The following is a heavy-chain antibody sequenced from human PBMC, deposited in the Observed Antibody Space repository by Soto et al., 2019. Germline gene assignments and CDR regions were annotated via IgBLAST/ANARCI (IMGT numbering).Heavy chain of an antibody. CDR3: ATDQAGGYFYYYGMVV. CDR2: ISGSGGST. CDR1: GFTFSSFA. J-gene: IGHJ6*02. V-gene: IGHV3-23*01. Sequence: EMQLLESGGGLVQPGGSLRLSCAASGFTFSSFAMSWVRQAPGKGLDWVSAISGSGGSTYSADSVKGRFTISRDNSKNTLYLQMSSLRAEDTAVYYCATDQAGGYFYYYGMVVWGQGTTVTVSS. D-gene: IGHD2-15*01.